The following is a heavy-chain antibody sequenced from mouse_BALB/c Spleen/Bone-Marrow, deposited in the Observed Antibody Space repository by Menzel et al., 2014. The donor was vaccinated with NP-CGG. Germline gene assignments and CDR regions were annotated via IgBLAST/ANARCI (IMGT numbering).Heavy chain of an antibody. CDR1: GYPFTDYN. J-gene: IGHJ2*01. CDR2: IYPHTSDT. Sequence: VQLQQSGPELVKPGASVKISCKASGYPFTDYNMHWVKQSHGKSLEWIGYIYPHTSDTGYNQKFRNKATLTVDISSSTAYMVLQSLTSEDSAVYYCVRAPPITSVVTRDYWGQGTTLTVSS. CDR3: VRAPPITSVVTRDY. V-gene: IGHV1S29*02. D-gene: IGHD1-1*01.